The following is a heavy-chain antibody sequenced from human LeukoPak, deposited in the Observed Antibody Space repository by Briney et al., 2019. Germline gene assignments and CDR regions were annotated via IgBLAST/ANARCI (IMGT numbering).Heavy chain of an antibody. D-gene: IGHD2-21*01. CDR2: LHSSGST. CDR1: GGSISSYF. V-gene: IGHV4-4*07. Sequence: SETLSPTCTVSGGSISSYFWSWIRQPAGKGLEWIGRLHSSGSTYYNPSLMSRVTMSVDTSKNQFSLKLRSVTAADTAVYYCARDFSLGGSDYSVAFDIWGQGTMVTVS. CDR3: ARDFSLGGSDYSVAFDI. J-gene: IGHJ3*02.